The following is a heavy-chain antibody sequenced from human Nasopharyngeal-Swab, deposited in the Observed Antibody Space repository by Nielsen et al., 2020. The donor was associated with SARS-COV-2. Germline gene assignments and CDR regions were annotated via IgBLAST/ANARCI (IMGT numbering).Heavy chain of an antibody. Sequence: GEALKISCSASGFTFCSYAMHWVRQAPGKGLEYVSAISSNGGSTYYADSVKGRFTISRDNSKNTLYLQMSSLRAEDTAVYYCVKDLGTGVRFDPWGQGTLVTVSS. V-gene: IGHV3-64D*06. CDR1: GFTFCSYA. J-gene: IGHJ5*02. D-gene: IGHD3-10*01. CDR2: ISSNGGST. CDR3: VKDLGTGVRFDP.